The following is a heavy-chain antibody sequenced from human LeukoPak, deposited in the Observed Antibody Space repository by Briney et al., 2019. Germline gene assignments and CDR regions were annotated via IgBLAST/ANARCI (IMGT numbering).Heavy chain of an antibody. D-gene: IGHD3-22*01. J-gene: IGHJ5*02. CDR1: GFTFSSYE. Sequence: GGSLRLSCAASGFTFSSYEMNWVRQAPGKGLEWVSYISSSGSTKYYADSVKGRFTISRDNAKNSLYLQMNSLRAEDTAVYYCAKEGQIYYYDSSGYSLNWFDPWGQGTLVTVSS. V-gene: IGHV3-48*03. CDR3: AKEGQIYYYDSSGYSLNWFDP. CDR2: ISSSGSTK.